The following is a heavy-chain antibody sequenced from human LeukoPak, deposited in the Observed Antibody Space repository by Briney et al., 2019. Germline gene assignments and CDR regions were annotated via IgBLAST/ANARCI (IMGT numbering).Heavy chain of an antibody. CDR3: ARVPVTTMIVVGPWFDP. V-gene: IGHV1-46*01. J-gene: IGHJ5*02. CDR1: GYTFTGYY. D-gene: IGHD3-22*01. CDR2: INPSGGST. Sequence: ASVKVSCKASGYTFTGYYMHWVRQAPGQGLEWMGIINPSGGSTSYAQKFQGRVTMTRDTSTSTVYMELSSLRSEDTAVYYCARVPVTTMIVVGPWFDPWGQGTLVTVSS.